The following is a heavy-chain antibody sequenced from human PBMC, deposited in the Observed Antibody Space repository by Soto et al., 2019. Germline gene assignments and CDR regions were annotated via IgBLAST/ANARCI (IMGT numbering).Heavy chain of an antibody. CDR3: ARGGGYDYYFDY. CDR1: CGSISSGDYY. J-gene: IGHJ4*02. D-gene: IGHD5-12*01. CDR2: IYYSGST. Sequence: SETLSLTCTFSCGSISSGDYYWSWIRQPPGKGLEWIGYIYYSGSTYYNPSLKSRVTISVDTSKNQFSLKLSSVTAADTAVYYCARGGGYDYYFDYWGQGTLVTVSS. V-gene: IGHV4-30-4*01.